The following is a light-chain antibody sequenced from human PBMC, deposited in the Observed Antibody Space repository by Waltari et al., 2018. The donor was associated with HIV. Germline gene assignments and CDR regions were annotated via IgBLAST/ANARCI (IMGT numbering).Light chain of an antibody. V-gene: IGKV3-15*01. CDR2: AAS. CDR1: QSVSSN. CDR3: QQYNKWPRT. J-gene: IGKJ1*01. Sequence: EIVMTQSPATLSVSPGERATLSCRASQSVSSNLAWFQQKPGQVPRLLIYAASTRATGIPARFSGTWSGTEFTLTISSLQSEDFAVYYCQQYNKWPRTFGQGTKVEIK.